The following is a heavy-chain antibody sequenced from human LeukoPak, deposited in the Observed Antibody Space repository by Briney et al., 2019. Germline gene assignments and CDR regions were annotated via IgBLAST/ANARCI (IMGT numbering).Heavy chain of an antibody. CDR1: GFTFTSYA. CDR3: ARDQDYYDSSGYYYLFDY. Sequence: GGSLRLSCAASGFTFTSYAMHWVRQAPGKGLEWVAVISYDGSNKYYADSVKGRFTISRDNSKNTLYLQMNSLRAEDTAVYYCARDQDYYDSSGYYYLFDYWGQGTLVTVSS. CDR2: ISYDGSNK. V-gene: IGHV3-30*04. J-gene: IGHJ4*02. D-gene: IGHD3-22*01.